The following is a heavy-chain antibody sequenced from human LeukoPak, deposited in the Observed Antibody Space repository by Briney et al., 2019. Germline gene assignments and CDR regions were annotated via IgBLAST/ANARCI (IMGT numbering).Heavy chain of an antibody. J-gene: IGHJ3*02. Sequence: PGGSLRLSCAVSGFSFSNYGMSWVRQAPGKGLEWVSAISDSGGSTYFADSVKGRFTISRDNSKNNLYLQMNSLRAEDTAVYYCAKVRILSFGDAFDIWGQGTMVTVSS. V-gene: IGHV3-23*01. CDR2: ISDSGGST. CDR3: AKVRILSFGDAFDI. CDR1: GFSFSNYG. D-gene: IGHD2-15*01.